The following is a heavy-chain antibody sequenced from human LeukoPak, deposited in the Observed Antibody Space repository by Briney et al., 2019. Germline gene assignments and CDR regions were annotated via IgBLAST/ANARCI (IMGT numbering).Heavy chain of an antibody. D-gene: IGHD6-19*01. J-gene: IGHJ6*02. V-gene: IGHV3-53*01. CDR1: GLTVGSNY. Sequence: GGSLRLSCAASGLTVGSNYLGWVGQAPGKGLGWVSVIYSGGSTYYADSVKGRFTISRDNSKNTLYLQMNSLRAEDTAVYYCARRRLADYYYGMDVWGQGTTVTVSS. CDR2: IYSGGST. CDR3: ARRRLADYYYGMDV.